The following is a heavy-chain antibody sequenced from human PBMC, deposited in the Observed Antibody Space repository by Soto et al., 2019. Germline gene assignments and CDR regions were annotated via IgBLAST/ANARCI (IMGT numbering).Heavy chain of an antibody. CDR3: ARQGGSSSPEMDV. CDR2: IKPGGSDL. D-gene: IGHD2-15*01. CDR1: GYRLDAAW. J-gene: IGHJ6*02. V-gene: IGHV5-51*01. Sequence: PGESLKISCKGVGYRLDAAWIGWVRQMPGKGLEWMGIIKPGGSDLRYSPSFRGQVTISADAAVNTAYLQWDSLKASDTAMYYCARQGGSSSPEMDVWGQGTTVTVSS.